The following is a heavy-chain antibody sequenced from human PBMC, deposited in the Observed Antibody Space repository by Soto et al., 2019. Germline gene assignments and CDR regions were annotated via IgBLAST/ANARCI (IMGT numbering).Heavy chain of an antibody. V-gene: IGHV1-3*01. CDR3: ARDVVPAAISPGLYYYYGMDV. D-gene: IGHD2-2*01. Sequence: ASVKVSCKASGYTFTSYAMHWVRQAPGQRLEWMGWINAGNGNTKYSQKFQGRATITRDTSASTAYMELSSLRSEDTAVYYCARDVVPAAISPGLYYYYGMDVWGQGTTVTVSS. CDR2: INAGNGNT. CDR1: GYTFTSYA. J-gene: IGHJ6*02.